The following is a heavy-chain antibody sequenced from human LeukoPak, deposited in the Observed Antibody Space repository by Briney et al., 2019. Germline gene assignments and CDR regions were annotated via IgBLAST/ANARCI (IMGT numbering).Heavy chain of an antibody. D-gene: IGHD5-18*01. CDR1: GDSISGGTYY. J-gene: IGHJ4*02. V-gene: IGHV4-61*02. CDR2: VYSSGST. CDR3: ARGGYNYGFV. Sequence: SEALSLTCTVSGDSISGGTYYWSWIRQPAGKGLEWIGRVYSSGSTNYNPSLKSRVTMSVDTSKNQFSLKLSSVTAADTAVYYCARGGYNYGFVWDQGTLVTVSS.